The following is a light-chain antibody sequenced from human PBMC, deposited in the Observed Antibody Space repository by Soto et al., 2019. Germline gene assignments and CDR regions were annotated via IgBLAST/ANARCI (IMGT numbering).Light chain of an antibody. Sequence: DIVMTQSPDSLAVSLGERVTINCKSSQSVLYSSNNRNYLAWFQQKPGQPPKLLIYWASTRESGVPDRFSGSGSGTDFTLTISGLQAEDVAVYYCQQYYNTPLTFGGVSKVDI. V-gene: IGKV4-1*01. CDR2: WAS. CDR1: QSVLYSSNNRNY. CDR3: QQYYNTPLT. J-gene: IGKJ4*01.